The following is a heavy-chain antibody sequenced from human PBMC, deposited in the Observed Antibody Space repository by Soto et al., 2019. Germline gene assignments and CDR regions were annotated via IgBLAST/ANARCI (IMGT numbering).Heavy chain of an antibody. CDR1: GFTFSSYA. J-gene: IGHJ6*02. CDR2: ISYDGSNK. V-gene: IGHV3-30-3*01. CDR3: ARTWSGGSCYSPPPYFYYGMDV. D-gene: IGHD2-15*01. Sequence: QVQLVESGGGVVQPGRSLRLSCAASGFTFSSYAMHWVRQAPGKGLEWVAVISYDGSNKYYADSVKGRFTISRDNSKNTLYLQMNSLRAEDTALYYCARTWSGGSCYSPPPYFYYGMDVWGQGTTVTVSS.